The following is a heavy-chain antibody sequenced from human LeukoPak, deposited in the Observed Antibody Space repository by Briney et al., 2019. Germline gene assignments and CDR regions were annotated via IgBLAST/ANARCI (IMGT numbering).Heavy chain of an antibody. Sequence: SETLSLTCTVSGGSIGSHYWNWIRQSPGKGLEWIGYIYYSGTTDYNPSLKSRVTISLDTSRTQFSLKLDSVTAADTAVYYCARKRHDSSGYHFDYWGQGTQVTVSS. CDR3: ARKRHDSSGYHFDY. CDR1: GGSIGSHY. D-gene: IGHD3-22*01. J-gene: IGHJ4*02. CDR2: IYYSGTT. V-gene: IGHV4-59*11.